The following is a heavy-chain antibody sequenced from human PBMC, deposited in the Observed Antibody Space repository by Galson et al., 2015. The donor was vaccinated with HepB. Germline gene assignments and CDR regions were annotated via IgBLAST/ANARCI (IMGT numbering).Heavy chain of an antibody. CDR1: GFTFSSYS. J-gene: IGHJ4*02. Sequence: SLRLSCAASGFTFSSYSMNWVRQAPGKGLEWVSYISSSSSTIYYADSVKGRFTISRDNAKNSLYLQMNSLRAEDTAVYYCARGAGPFYFDYWGQGTLVTVSS. D-gene: IGHD6-19*01. CDR3: ARGAGPFYFDY. CDR2: ISSSSSTI. V-gene: IGHV3-48*01.